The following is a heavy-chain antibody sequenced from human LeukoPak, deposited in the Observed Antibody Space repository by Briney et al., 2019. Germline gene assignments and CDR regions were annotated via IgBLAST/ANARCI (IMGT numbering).Heavy chain of an antibody. Sequence: SETLSLTCTVSGGSISRYYWSWIRQPPGKGLEWIGDIYYSGSTNYNPSLKSRVTISVDKSKNHFSLKVNSVTAEDTAVYYCARDNSVEDTAWWFDPWGQGTLVTVSS. V-gene: IGHV4-59*01. CDR3: ARDNSVEDTAWWFDP. D-gene: IGHD4-23*01. J-gene: IGHJ5*02. CDR2: IYYSGST. CDR1: GGSISRYY.